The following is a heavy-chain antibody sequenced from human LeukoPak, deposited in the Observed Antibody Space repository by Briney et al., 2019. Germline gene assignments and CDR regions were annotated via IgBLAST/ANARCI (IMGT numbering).Heavy chain of an antibody. CDR3: ARGDAFSGDH. CDR2: IHPEGNEK. J-gene: IGHJ4*02. Sequence: GGSLRLSCAVSGFSFTNFWMSWVRQAPGRGLEWVANIHPEGNEKYHVESVKGRFTISRDNTKNLLFLLMNGLRVEDTAVYYCARGDAFSGDHWGQGTLVTVSS. V-gene: IGHV3-7*04. CDR1: GFSFTNFW.